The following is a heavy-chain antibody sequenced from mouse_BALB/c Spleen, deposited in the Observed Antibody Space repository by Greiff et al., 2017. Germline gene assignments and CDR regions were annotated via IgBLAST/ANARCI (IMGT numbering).Heavy chain of an antibody. CDR2: ISSGGSYT. CDR1: GFTFSSYA. D-gene: IGHD2-3*01. V-gene: IGHV5-9-3*01. Sequence: EVNVVESGGGLVKPGGSLKLSCAASGFTFSSYAMSWVRQTPEKRLEWVATISSGGSYTYYPDSVKGRFTISRDNAKNTLYLQMSSLRSEDTAMYYCARRDGYYWYFDVWGAGTTVTVSS. J-gene: IGHJ1*01. CDR3: ARRDGYYWYFDV.